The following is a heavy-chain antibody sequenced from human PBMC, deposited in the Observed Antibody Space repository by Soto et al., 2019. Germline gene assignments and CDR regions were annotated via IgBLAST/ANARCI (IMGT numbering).Heavy chain of an antibody. J-gene: IGHJ6*03. Sequence: QVQLVESGGGVVQPGRSLRLSCAASGLTFRNFGMHWVRQAPGQGLEWVAVIWYDGSDQYYADSVKGRFTISRDNSKNMLYLQMKSLRAEDTAVYYCARGVELDYYYMDAWGQGTTVSVSS. CDR3: ARGVELDYYYMDA. V-gene: IGHV3-33*01. D-gene: IGHD6-6*01. CDR1: GLTFRNFG. CDR2: IWYDGSDQ.